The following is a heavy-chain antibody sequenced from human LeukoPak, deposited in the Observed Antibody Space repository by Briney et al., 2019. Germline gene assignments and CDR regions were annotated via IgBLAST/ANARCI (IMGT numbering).Heavy chain of an antibody. V-gene: IGHV3-66*01. CDR2: IYTGGTT. D-gene: IGHD3-16*01. J-gene: IGHJ2*01. Sequence: GGSLRLSCAASGFKLSSDYMSWVRQAPGKGLEGVSVIYTGGTTYYMDSVKGRFTISRDDSNNNMYLQMNSLRVDDTAVYYCARLKNWYFDLWGRGTLVTVST. CDR3: ARLKNWYFDL. CDR1: GFKLSSDY.